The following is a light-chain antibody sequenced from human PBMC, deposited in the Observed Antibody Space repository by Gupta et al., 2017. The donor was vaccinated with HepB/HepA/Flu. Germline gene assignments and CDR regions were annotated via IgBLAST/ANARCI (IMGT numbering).Light chain of an antibody. J-gene: IGLJ3*02. V-gene: IGLV2-23*02. CDR2: EVT. CDR1: RSDIGSYSL. Sequence: QSVLTQPASVSGSPGQSITISCTGTRSDIGSYSLVSWFQHHPGQAPTLIIYEVTKRSAGIAHRFSASKSGSTASLTISALPEEDAADYFSCSVAGSGTVVFGGGTKLTVL. CDR3: CSVAGSGTVV.